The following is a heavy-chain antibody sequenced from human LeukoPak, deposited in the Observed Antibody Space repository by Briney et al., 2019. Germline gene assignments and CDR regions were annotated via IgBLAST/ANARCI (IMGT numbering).Heavy chain of an antibody. Sequence: SETLSLTCTVSGGSISSSSYYWGWIRQPPGKGLEWIGSIYYSGSTYYNPSLKSRVTISVDTSKNQFSLKLSSVTAADTAVYYCARDVRIVGATIYYYGMDVWGQGTTVTVSS. J-gene: IGHJ6*02. CDR3: ARDVRIVGATIYYYGMDV. CDR1: GGSISSSSYY. V-gene: IGHV4-39*07. CDR2: IYYSGST. D-gene: IGHD1-26*01.